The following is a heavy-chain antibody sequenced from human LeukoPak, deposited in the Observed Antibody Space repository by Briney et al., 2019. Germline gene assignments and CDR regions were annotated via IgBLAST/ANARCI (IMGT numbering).Heavy chain of an antibody. CDR3: ARQPRYYDSSGYRNYYYYMDV. D-gene: IGHD3-22*01. Sequence: PSQTLSLTCAVYGGSFSGYYWSWIRQPPGKGLEWIGEINHSGSTNYNPSLKSRVTISVDTSKNQFSLKLSSVTAADTAVYYCARQPRYYDSSGYRNYYYYMDVWGKGTTVTVSS. J-gene: IGHJ6*03. CDR2: INHSGST. CDR1: GGSFSGYY. V-gene: IGHV4-34*01.